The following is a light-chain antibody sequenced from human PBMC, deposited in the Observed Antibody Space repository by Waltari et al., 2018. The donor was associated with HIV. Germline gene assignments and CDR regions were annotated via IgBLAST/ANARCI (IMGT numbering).Light chain of an antibody. J-gene: IGLJ3*02. CDR1: TSDSRFYTY. V-gene: IGLV2-14*03. Sequence: QSALTQPPSVSGSPGQSLNISCRGTTSDSRFYTYVSWYQQHPGSVPRLIIYDVSCRPSGLSDRFSGSQSGDTASLTISGLRTEDDANYYCASNTFGNILVFGGGTK. CDR2: DVS. CDR3: ASNTFGNILV.